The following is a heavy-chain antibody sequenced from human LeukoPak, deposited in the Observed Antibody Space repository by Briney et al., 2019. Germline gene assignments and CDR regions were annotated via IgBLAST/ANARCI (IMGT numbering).Heavy chain of an antibody. CDR2: INPSGGSR. J-gene: IGHJ4*02. V-gene: IGHV1-46*02. CDR1: GYTFNNHY. Sequence: ASVKVSCKASGYTFNNHYIYWVRQAPGRGLEWMGMINPSGGSRSYAQKFQGRVTMTRDTSTSTVYMELSSLRSEDTAVYYCARQGGYSNAIGMGYWGQGTLVIVSS. D-gene: IGHD5-12*01. CDR3: ARQGGYSNAIGMGY.